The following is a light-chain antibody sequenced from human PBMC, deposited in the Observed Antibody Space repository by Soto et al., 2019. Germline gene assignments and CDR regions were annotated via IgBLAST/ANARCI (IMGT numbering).Light chain of an antibody. CDR2: SNN. J-gene: IGLJ1*01. CDR3: AAWDDSLNGFYV. Sequence: QSALDQPRSASGTPGRRVTISCSGSSSNIGSNTVNWYQQLPGTAPKLLIYSNNQRPSGVPDRFSGSKSGTSASLAISGLQSEDEADYYCAAWDDSLNGFYVFGTGTKVTVL. CDR1: SSNIGSNT. V-gene: IGLV1-44*01.